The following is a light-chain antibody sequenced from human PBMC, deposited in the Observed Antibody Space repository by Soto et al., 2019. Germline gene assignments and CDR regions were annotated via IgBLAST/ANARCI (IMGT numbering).Light chain of an antibody. V-gene: IGLV2-14*01. Sequence: QSALTQPASVSGSPGQSISISCTGTSSDIGGYNYVSWYQQHPGKAPKLMIYEVSNRPSGVSNRFSGSKSGSTASLSISGLKAEDEADYYCSSYTSSSTWVFGGGTKVTVL. CDR3: SSYTSSSTWV. CDR1: SSDIGGYNY. CDR2: EVS. J-gene: IGLJ3*02.